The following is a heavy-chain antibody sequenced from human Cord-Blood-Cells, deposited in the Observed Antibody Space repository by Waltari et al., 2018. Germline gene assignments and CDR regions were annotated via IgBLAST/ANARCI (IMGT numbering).Heavy chain of an antibody. V-gene: IGHV1-2*02. J-gene: IGHJ4*02. CDR3: AGRAEPGAGSFDY. CDR2: INPNSGGT. Sequence: QVQLVQSGAEVKKPGASVKVSCKASGYTFTGYYMHWVRQAPGQGLEWMGWINPNSGGTNYAQKFQGRVTMTRDTSSSTADMELGRLRSDDTAVYYCAGRAEPGAGSFDYWGQGTLVTVSS. D-gene: IGHD3-10*01. CDR1: GYTFTGYY.